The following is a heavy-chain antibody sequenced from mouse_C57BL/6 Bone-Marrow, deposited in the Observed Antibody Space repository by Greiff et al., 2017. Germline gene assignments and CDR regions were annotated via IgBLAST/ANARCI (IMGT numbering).Heavy chain of an antibody. V-gene: IGHV14-4*01. CDR3: TTDLLPPMDY. D-gene: IGHD2-1*01. Sequence: VQLQQSGAELVRPGASVKLSCTASGFNIKDDYMHWVKQRPEQGLEWIGWIDPENGDTEYASKFQGKATITADTSSNPAYLQLSSLTSEDTAVYYCTTDLLPPMDYWGQGTSVTVSS. CDR2: IDPENGDT. CDR1: GFNIKDDY. J-gene: IGHJ4*01.